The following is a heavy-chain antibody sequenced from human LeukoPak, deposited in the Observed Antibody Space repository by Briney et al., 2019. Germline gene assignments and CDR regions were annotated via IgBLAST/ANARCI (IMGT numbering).Heavy chain of an antibody. CDR3: ARAYDILTGPSFDY. CDR2: IYYSGST. Sequence: TPSETLSLTCTVSGGSISSSSYYWGWIRQPPGKGLEWIGSIYYSGSTYYNPSLKSRVTISVDTSKNQFSLKLSSVTAADTAVYYCARAYDILTGPSFDYWGQGTLVTVSS. V-gene: IGHV4-39*07. J-gene: IGHJ4*02. D-gene: IGHD3-9*01. CDR1: GGSISSSSYY.